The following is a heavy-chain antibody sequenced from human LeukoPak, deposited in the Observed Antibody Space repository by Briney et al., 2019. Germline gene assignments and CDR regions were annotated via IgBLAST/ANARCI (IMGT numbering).Heavy chain of an antibody. CDR1: GYTFTSYG. V-gene: IGHV1-18*01. D-gene: IGHD3-10*01. J-gene: IGHJ4*02. CDR3: ARDLGTMYYYGSGSYRDFDY. Sequence: ASVKVSCKASGYTFTSYGISWVRQAPGQGLEWMGWISAYNGNTNYAQKLQGRVTMTTDTSTSTAYMELRRLRSDDTAVYYCARDLGTMYYYGSGSYRDFDYWGQGTLVTVSS. CDR2: ISAYNGNT.